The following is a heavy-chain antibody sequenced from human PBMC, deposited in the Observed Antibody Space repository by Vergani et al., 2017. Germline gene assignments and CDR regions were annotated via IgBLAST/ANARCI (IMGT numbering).Heavy chain of an antibody. V-gene: IGHV4-59*01. CDR3: AREGYSTNWFDP. CDR1: GGSISSYY. CDR2: VYYSGST. Sequence: QVQLQESGPGLVKPSETLSLTCSVSGGSISSYYWSWIRQPPGKRLEWIGYVYYSGSTNYNPSLKSRVTMSVDTSRNQFSLKLSSVTAADTAVYYCAREGYSTNWFDPWGQGTLVTVSS. J-gene: IGHJ5*02. D-gene: IGHD6-13*01.